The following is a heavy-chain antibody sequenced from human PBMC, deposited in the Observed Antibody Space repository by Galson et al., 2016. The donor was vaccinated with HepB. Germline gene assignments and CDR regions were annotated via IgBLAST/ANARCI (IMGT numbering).Heavy chain of an antibody. Sequence: SLRLSCAAPGFSFSTSGMSWVRQTPGRGLEWVSGITSSGGTTHYADSVKGRFTVSRDNSKNTLYLQMNSLRAEDTAVYYCARDGSYIIGGRFDYWGQGTLVTVSS. CDR1: GFSFSTSG. J-gene: IGHJ4*02. V-gene: IGHV3-23*01. CDR2: ITSSGGTT. CDR3: ARDGSYIIGGRFDY. D-gene: IGHD2/OR15-2a*01.